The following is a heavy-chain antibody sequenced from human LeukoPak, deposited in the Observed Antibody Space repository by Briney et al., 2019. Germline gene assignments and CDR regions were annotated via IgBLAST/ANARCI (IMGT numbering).Heavy chain of an antibody. CDR2: ISDNAGST. D-gene: IGHD3-16*02. J-gene: IGHJ4*02. CDR1: GFTFSSYA. CDR3: AKAAQLPYYFDC. Sequence: GGSLRLSCAAFGFTFSSYAMSWVRQAPGKGLEWVSSISDNAGSTYYADSVKGRFTISRDTSKNTLYLQMNSLRADDTAVYYCAKAAQLPYYFDCWGQGTLVTVSS. V-gene: IGHV3-23*01.